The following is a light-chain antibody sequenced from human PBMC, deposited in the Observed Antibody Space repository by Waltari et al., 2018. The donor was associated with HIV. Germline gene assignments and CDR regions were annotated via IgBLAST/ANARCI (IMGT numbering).Light chain of an antibody. CDR3: QTWTTGIVL. CDR1: SGPSNYA. CDR2: LNSDGSY. J-gene: IGLJ2*01. V-gene: IGLV4-69*01. Sequence: QLVLTQSPSASASLRASVKLTCTLSSGPSNYAIAWPQHQPEKGPRYLMRLNSDGSYLKGDGIPDRFSGSSSGAERYLIISSLQSEDEADYYCQTWTTGIVLFGGGTKLTVL.